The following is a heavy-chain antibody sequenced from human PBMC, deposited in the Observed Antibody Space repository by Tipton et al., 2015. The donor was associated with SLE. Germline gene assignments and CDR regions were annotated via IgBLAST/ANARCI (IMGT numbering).Heavy chain of an antibody. V-gene: IGHV4-4*02. CDR2: IHHTGST. Sequence: TLSLTCVVSGDSVSSYQWWSWVRQSSDKGLEWIGHIHHTGSTNYNPSLESRVTISVDTSKNQFSLQLTSVTAADTAIYYCARESFTNDFYYYMDVWGKGTTVTVSS. CDR3: ARESFTNDFYYYMDV. D-gene: IGHD2-8*01. CDR1: GDSVSSYQW. J-gene: IGHJ6*03.